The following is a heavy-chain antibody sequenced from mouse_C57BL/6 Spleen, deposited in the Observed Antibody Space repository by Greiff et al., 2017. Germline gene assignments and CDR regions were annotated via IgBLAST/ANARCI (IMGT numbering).Heavy chain of an antibody. CDR1: GYSITSGYY. J-gene: IGHJ3*01. V-gene: IGHV3-6*01. Sequence: LQESGPGLVKPSQSLSLTCSVTGYSITSGYYWNWIRQFPGNKLEWMGYISYDGSNNYNPSLKNRISITRDTSKNQFFLKLNSVTTEDTATYYCARDYSNYPWFAYWGQGTLVTVSA. CDR2: ISYDGSN. CDR3: ARDYSNYPWFAY. D-gene: IGHD2-5*01.